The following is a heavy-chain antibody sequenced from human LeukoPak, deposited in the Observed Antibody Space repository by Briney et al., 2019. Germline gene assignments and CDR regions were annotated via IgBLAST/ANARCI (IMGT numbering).Heavy chain of an antibody. CDR1: GFSFSSYA. D-gene: IGHD1-26*01. V-gene: IGHV3-23*01. J-gene: IGHJ4*02. CDR3: GKGKVNHLGALDF. Sequence: GGSLRLSCAASGFSFSSYAMSWVRQAPGKGLEWVSSVSESGDGTYYADSVMGRFIISRDNSRKTFHLQMDSLRADDTAIYYYGKGKVNHLGALDFWGQGALVTVSS. CDR2: VSESGDGT.